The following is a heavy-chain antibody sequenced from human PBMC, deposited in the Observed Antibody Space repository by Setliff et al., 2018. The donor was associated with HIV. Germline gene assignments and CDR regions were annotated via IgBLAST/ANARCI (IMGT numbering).Heavy chain of an antibody. J-gene: IGHJ6*04. CDR2: VYASAYS. CDR1: GDSIGDYY. D-gene: IGHD3-16*01. CDR3: VRERRWLQEYYYYMDV. Sequence: SETLSLTCTVSGDSIGDYYWNWIRQPAGKGLEWIGRVYASAYSNYNPSLNSRVTMSVDTSQNQFSLKLRSVTAADTAVYYCVRERRWLQEYYYYMDVWGNGTTVTVSS. V-gene: IGHV4-4*07.